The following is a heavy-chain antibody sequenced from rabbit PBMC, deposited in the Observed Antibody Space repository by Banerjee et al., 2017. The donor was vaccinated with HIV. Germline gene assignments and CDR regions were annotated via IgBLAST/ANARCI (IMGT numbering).Heavy chain of an antibody. V-gene: IGHV1S43*01. J-gene: IGHJ4*01. CDR3: GRDRDGDAGYGSLAL. CDR1: GFSFSNKYV. D-gene: IGHD6-1*01. CDR2: INTNSGNA. Sequence: QEQLVESGGGLVQPGASLTLTCTASGFSFSNKYVMCWVRQAPGKGLEWIACINTNSGNAVYASWAKGRFTISRSTSLNTVDLKMTSLTVADTATYFCGRDRDGDAGYGSLALWGQGTLVTVS.